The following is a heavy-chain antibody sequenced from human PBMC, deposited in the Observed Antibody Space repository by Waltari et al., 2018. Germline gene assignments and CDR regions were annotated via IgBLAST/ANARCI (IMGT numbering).Heavy chain of an antibody. Sequence: EVQLLESGGILVQPGGSLRVPCAAAGVIFLSTALSWVRQSPGKGLEWVSSISGSGGNTYYAESVRGRFTISRDNSKNTVFLQMNSLRVDDTAVYYCARDPLNDYGGWDDYWGQGTLVTVSS. CDR1: GVIFLSTA. J-gene: IGHJ4*02. CDR3: ARDPLNDYGGWDDY. V-gene: IGHV3-23*01. CDR2: ISGSGGNT. D-gene: IGHD4-17*01.